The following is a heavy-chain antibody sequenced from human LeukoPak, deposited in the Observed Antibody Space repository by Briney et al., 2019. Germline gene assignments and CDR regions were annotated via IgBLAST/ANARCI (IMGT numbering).Heavy chain of an antibody. D-gene: IGHD3-22*01. J-gene: IGHJ4*02. CDR3: ARSHSGSLRAPFDY. Sequence: ASVKVSCKASGYICTNFGIIWVRQARRQGLEWMGWISPYNGNTKYPQKVQGRVSLTTDTSTSTAYMELTSLRYDDTAVYFCARSHSGSLRAPFDYWGQGTLVTVSS. CDR2: ISPYNGNT. CDR1: GYICTNFG. V-gene: IGHV1-18*01.